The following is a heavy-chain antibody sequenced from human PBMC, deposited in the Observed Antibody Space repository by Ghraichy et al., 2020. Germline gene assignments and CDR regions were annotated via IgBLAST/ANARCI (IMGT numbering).Heavy chain of an antibody. CDR3: AKDPNFYDTVVNGMDV. D-gene: IGHD3-16*01. Sequence: GGSLRLSCAASGFTFSSYAMNWVRQAPGKGLEWVSGISGSGGSTYYTDSVKGRFTISRDNSKSTLYLQMNSLRAEDTAVYYCAKDPNFYDTVVNGMDVWGQGTTVTVSS. J-gene: IGHJ6*02. V-gene: IGHV3-23*01. CDR1: GFTFSSYA. CDR2: ISGSGGST.